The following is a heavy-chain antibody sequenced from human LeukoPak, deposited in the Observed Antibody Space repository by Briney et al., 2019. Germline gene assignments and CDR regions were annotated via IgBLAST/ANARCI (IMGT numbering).Heavy chain of an antibody. J-gene: IGHJ4*02. CDR2: ISAGGGTR. D-gene: IGHD1-26*01. V-gene: IGHV3-48*04. CDR1: GFSFSSYS. Sequence: PGGSLRLSCAASGFSFSSYSMTWVRQAPGKGLEWVSFISAGGGTRNYADSVRGRFTISRDNAKNSLYLQMDSLRAEDTAVYYCARDIGGSYTAIDYWGQGTLVTVSS. CDR3: ARDIGGSYTAIDY.